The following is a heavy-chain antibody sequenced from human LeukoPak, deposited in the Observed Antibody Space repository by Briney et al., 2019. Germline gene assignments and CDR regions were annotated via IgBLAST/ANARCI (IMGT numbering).Heavy chain of an antibody. CDR3: ARQLSPYCDFWSGYYAPYYYYYMDV. V-gene: IGHV4-38-2*01. CDR2: IYHSGST. D-gene: IGHD3-3*01. J-gene: IGHJ6*03. CDR1: GYSISSGYY. Sequence: SETLSLTCAVSGYSISSGYYWGWIRQPPGKGLEWIGSIYHSGSTYYNPSLKSRVTISVDTSKNQFSLKLSSVTAADTAVYYCARQLSPYCDFWSGYYAPYYYYYMDVWGKGTTVTVSS.